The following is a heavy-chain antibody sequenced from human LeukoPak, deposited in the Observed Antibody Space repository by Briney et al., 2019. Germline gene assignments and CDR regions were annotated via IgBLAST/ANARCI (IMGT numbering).Heavy chain of an antibody. J-gene: IGHJ4*02. V-gene: IGHV3-23*01. D-gene: IGHD1-26*01. Sequence: PGGSLRLSCAASGFTFSSYAMNWVRQAPGRGLEWVSGFSGSGGTTYYADSVKGRFTISRDNSKNTLYLQMNSLRAEDTAVYYCAKEGARVGATTWYDYWGQGTLVTVSS. CDR3: AKEGARVGATTWYDY. CDR1: GFTFSSYA. CDR2: FSGSGGTT.